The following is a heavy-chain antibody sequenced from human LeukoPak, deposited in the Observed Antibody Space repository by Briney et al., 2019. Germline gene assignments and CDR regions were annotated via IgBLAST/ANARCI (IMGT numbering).Heavy chain of an antibody. D-gene: IGHD1-26*01. J-gene: IGHJ4*02. Sequence: VASVKVSCKASGYTFTSYYMHWVRQALGQGLEWMGIINPSGGSTSYAQKFQGRVTMTRETSTSTVYMELSSLRSEDTAVYYCARLQKLGATGDWGQGTLVTVSS. V-gene: IGHV1-46*03. CDR3: ARLQKLGATGD. CDR2: INPSGGST. CDR1: GYTFTSYY.